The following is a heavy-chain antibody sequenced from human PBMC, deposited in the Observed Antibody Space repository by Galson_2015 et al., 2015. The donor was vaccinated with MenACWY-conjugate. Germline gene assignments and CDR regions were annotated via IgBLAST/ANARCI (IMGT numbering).Heavy chain of an antibody. V-gene: IGHV3-15*07. Sequence: SLRLSCAASGFPFSNAWMEWVRQAPGKGLEWVGRIKSNLRGAAADYAASVEGRFTITRDDSRNTVYLQMNSLTSEDTALYYCATDWGSETYYVGAFDNGGEGSMGTGAS. CDR1: GFPFSNAW. J-gene: IGHJ3*02. CDR3: ATDWGSETYYVGAFDN. CDR2: IKSNLRGAAA. D-gene: IGHD1-26*01.